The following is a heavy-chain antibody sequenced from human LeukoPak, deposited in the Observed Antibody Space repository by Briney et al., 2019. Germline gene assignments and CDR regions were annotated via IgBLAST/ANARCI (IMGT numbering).Heavy chain of an antibody. D-gene: IGHD6-13*01. J-gene: IGHJ4*02. Sequence: GASLKVSCKASGYTFTDYYIHWVRHAPRQGLGWMSCTNANSGGTNYAQKLQGSVTMTTDTSISTDYMELSRLRSDDTAVYYGARSPPCPMGSSWYARPHHDSLGPQLDFDDWGQGSLVTDSS. V-gene: IGHV1-2*02. CDR3: ARSPPCPMGSSWYARPHHDSLGPQLDFDD. CDR1: GYTFTDYY. CDR2: TNANSGGT.